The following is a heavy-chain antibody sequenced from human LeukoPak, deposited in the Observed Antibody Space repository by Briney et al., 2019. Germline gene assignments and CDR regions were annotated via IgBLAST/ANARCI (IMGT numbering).Heavy chain of an antibody. CDR3: ARAPTAAMTSYYGMDV. Sequence: GGSLRLSCAASGFTFSSYGMHWVRQAPGKGLEWVAVIWYDGSNKYYADSVKGRFTVSRDNSKNTLYLQMNSLRAEDTAVYYCARAPTAAMTSYYGMDVWAKGPRSPSPQ. CDR2: IWYDGSNK. V-gene: IGHV3-33*01. D-gene: IGHD2-2*01. CDR1: GFTFSSYG. J-gene: IGHJ6*04.